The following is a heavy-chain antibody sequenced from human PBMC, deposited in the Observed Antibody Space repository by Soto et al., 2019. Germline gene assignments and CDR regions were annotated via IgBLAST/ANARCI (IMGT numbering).Heavy chain of an antibody. V-gene: IGHV4-31*03. D-gene: IGHD3-10*01. CDR1: GGSISRGGYY. CDR3: ARDHLGGNAFEI. Sequence: SETLSLTCTVSGGSISRGGYYWSWIRQHPGKGLEWIGYIYYSGSTYYNPSLKSRVTISVDTSKNQFSLKLSSVTAADTAVYYCARDHLGGNAFEIWGQGTMVTVSS. J-gene: IGHJ3*02. CDR2: IYYSGST.